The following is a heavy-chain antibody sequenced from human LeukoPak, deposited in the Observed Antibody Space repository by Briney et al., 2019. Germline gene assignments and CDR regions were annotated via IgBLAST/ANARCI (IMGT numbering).Heavy chain of an antibody. V-gene: IGHV3-74*01. CDR3: ARDWSE. Sequence: GGSLRLSCAASGFTFSRYWMHWVRQAPGKGLVWVSRVNTDGSTTTYADSVKGRFTISRDNSKNTLYLQMNSLRAEDTAVYYCARDWSEWGQGTLVTVSS. CDR1: GFTFSRYW. CDR2: VNTDGSTT. J-gene: IGHJ4*02.